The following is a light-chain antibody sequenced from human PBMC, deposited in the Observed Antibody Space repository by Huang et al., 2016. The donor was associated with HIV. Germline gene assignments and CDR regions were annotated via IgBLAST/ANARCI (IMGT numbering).Light chain of an antibody. J-gene: IGKJ5*01. CDR3: RQGTHWPPIT. Sequence: DVVMTQSPLSLPVILGQPASISCRSSRSLVHSDGNTYLNWFQQRPGQSPRRLIYKVSNRDTRVPDRLGGGGSDTDFTLKISSVEAEDVRLYYCRQGTHWPPITFGQGTRLEIK. CDR1: RSLVHSDGNTY. CDR2: KVS. V-gene: IGKV2-30*02.